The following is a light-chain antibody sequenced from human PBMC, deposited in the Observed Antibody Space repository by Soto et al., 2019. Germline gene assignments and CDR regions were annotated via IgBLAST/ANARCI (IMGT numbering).Light chain of an antibody. V-gene: IGLV7-46*01. CDR3: LLSYSGARVV. CDR1: TGAVTSGHY. Sequence: QAVVTQEPSLTVSPGGTVTLTCGSSTGAVTSGHYPYWFPQKHGQAPRTLIYDTSNKHSWTPARFSGSLLGGKAALTLSGAQPEDEAEYYCLLSYSGARVVFGGGTKLTVL. CDR2: DTS. J-gene: IGLJ2*01.